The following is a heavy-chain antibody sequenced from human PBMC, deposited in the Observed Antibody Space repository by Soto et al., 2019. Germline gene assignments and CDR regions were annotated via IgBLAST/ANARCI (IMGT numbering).Heavy chain of an antibody. D-gene: IGHD6-13*01. J-gene: IGHJ4*02. CDR3: ASRGIAAAGVDY. CDR1: GYSFTSYW. Sequence: GESLKISCKGSGYSFTSYWISWVRQMPGKGLEWMGRIDPSDSYTNYSPSFQGHVTISADKSISTAYLQWSSLKASDTAMYYCASRGIAAAGVDYWGQGTLVTVSS. CDR2: IDPSDSYT. V-gene: IGHV5-10-1*01.